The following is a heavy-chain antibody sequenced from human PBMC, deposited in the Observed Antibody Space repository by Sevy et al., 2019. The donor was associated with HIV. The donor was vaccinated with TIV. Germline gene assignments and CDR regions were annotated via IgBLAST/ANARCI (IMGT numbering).Heavy chain of an antibody. J-gene: IGHJ4*02. V-gene: IGHV3-33*06. CDR3: AEDLEFYEYGDYGSAFMPDY. CDR2: FWFDGSNT. D-gene: IGHD4-17*01. CDR1: GFTFSTYG. Sequence: GGSLRLSCAASGFTFSTYGMHWVRQAPGKGLEWVAVFWFDGSNTYYADSCKGRFTISRDIAKNTLHLQMNSLRAEDTADYYCAEDLEFYEYGDYGSAFMPDYWGQGTLVTVSS.